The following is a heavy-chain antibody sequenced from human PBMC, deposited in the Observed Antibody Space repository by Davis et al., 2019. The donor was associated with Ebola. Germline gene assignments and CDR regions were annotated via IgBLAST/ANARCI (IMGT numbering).Heavy chain of an antibody. Sequence: AGSLRLSCAASGFTFSGSAMHWVRQASGKGLAWVGRIRSKANSYATAYAASVKGRFTISRDDSKNTAYLQMNSLKTEDTAVYYCTTTTTASDYWGQGTLVTVSS. CDR1: GFTFSGSA. V-gene: IGHV3-73*01. CDR2: IRSKANSYAT. CDR3: TTTTTASDY. D-gene: IGHD4-11*01. J-gene: IGHJ4*02.